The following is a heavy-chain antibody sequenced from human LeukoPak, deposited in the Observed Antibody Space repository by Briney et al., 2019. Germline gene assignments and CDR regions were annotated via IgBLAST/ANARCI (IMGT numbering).Heavy chain of an antibody. CDR2: FDPEDGET. CDR3: ARALVDYMDV. V-gene: IGHV1-24*01. CDR1: GYTLTELS. Sequence: ASVKVSCKVSGYTLTELSMHWVRQAPGKGLEWMGGFDPEDGETIYAQKFQGRVTMTRNTSISTAYMELSGLRSEDTAVYYCARALVDYMDVWGKGTTVTVSS. J-gene: IGHJ6*03.